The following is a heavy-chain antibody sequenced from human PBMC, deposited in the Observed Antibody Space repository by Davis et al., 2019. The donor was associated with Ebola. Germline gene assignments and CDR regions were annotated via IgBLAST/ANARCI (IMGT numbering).Heavy chain of an antibody. V-gene: IGHV4-4*07. CDR2: IYGGGST. D-gene: IGHD1-26*01. CDR1: GGSITSYY. CDR3: ARGQESSYTVKWARFDS. J-gene: IGHJ4*02. Sequence: SETLSLTCIVSGGSITSYYWSWIRQPAGRGLEWIGRIYGGGSTTYNPSLESRVTMSVDRSKSQFSLKLTSVTAADTAVYFCARGQESSYTVKWARFDSWGQGTLVTVSS.